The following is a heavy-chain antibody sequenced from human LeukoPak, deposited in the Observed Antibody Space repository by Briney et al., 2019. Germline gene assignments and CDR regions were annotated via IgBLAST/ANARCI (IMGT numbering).Heavy chain of an antibody. CDR1: GFIFSNYG. D-gene: IGHD3-9*01. J-gene: IGHJ4*02. CDR3: VKDVDYYYSLMDY. CDR2: IINTGRAI. Sequence: PGGSLRLSCAASGFIFSNYGMNWVRQAPGKGREWISKIINTGRAIYYADSVKGRFTISRDNSKNTLYLQMNSLRAEDTAVYYCVKDVDYYYSLMDYWGQGTLVTVSS. V-gene: IGHV3-23*01.